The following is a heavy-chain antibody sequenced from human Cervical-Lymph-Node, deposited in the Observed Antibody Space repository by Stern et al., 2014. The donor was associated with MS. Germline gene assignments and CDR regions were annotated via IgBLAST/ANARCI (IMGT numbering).Heavy chain of an antibody. CDR1: GYNFTNYW. CDR2: IYPDDSDI. J-gene: IGHJ4*02. CDR3: ARQGAYTYGRFDS. V-gene: IGHV5-51*01. Sequence: EVQLEESGAEVKKPGETLKISCKGSGYNFTNYWIGWVRQMPGKGLEWMGIIYPDDSDISDSPSFQGQVPMSADKSINTAYLQWNSLKASDTAMYYCARQGAYTYGRFDSWGQGTLVTVSS. D-gene: IGHD5-18*01.